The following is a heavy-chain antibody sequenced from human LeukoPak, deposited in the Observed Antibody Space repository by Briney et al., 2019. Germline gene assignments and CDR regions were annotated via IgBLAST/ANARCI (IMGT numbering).Heavy chain of an antibody. V-gene: IGHV3-7*01. D-gene: IGHD2-15*01. J-gene: IGHJ3*02. Sequence: GGPLKLSCQASGLSFSTYGMTWFRKAPGQGREGVASIKYDASEKHYVDSVKGRFTISRDNGKNSLSLQMNSLRAEDTAVYYCASWKVVVSNGGCDIWGQGTMVTVSS. CDR3: ASWKVVVSNGGCDI. CDR2: IKYDASEK. CDR1: GLSFSTYG.